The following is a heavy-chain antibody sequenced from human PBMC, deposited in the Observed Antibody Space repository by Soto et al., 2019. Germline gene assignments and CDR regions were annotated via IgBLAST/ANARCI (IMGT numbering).Heavy chain of an antibody. V-gene: IGHV3-48*01. CDR3: AREGSSGWNGLNWFDP. J-gene: IGHJ5*02. Sequence: EVQLVESGGGLVQPGGSLRLSCAASGFTFSSYSMNWVRQAPGKGLEWVSYISSSSSTIYYADSVKGRFTISRENAKNSLYLQMHSLRAEDTAVYYCAREGSSGWNGLNWFDPWGQGTLVTVSS. CDR1: GFTFSSYS. D-gene: IGHD6-19*01. CDR2: ISSSSSTI.